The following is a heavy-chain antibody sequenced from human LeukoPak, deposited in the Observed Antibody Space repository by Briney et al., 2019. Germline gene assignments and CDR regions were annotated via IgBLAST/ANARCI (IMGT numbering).Heavy chain of an antibody. CDR1: GGSISSSSYY. Sequence: PSETLSLTCIVSGGSISSSSYYWDWIRQSPGKGLEWIGNIYSGGSTYYTPSLKSRVTISVDTSKNQFSLQLRSVTAADTAVYYCARLHYYDSSGNYYGANWFDSWGQGTLVTVSS. J-gene: IGHJ5*01. V-gene: IGHV4-39*01. CDR3: ARLHYYDSSGNYYGANWFDS. CDR2: IYSGGST. D-gene: IGHD3-22*01.